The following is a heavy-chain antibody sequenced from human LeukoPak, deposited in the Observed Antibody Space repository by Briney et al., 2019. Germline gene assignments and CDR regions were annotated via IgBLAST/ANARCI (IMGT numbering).Heavy chain of an antibody. CDR3: ARHNRYDSPGFDP. Sequence: PSETLSHTCTVSGGSISSSSYYWGWIRQPPGKGLEWIGSIYYSGSTYYNPSLKSRVTISVDTSKNQFSLKLSSVTAADTAVYYCARHNRYDSPGFDPWGQGTLVTVSS. CDR2: IYYSGST. D-gene: IGHD3-22*01. V-gene: IGHV4-39*01. J-gene: IGHJ5*02. CDR1: GGSISSSSYY.